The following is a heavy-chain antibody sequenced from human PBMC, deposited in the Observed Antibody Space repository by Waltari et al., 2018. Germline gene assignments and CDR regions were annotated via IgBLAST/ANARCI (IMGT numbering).Heavy chain of an antibody. Sequence: QVQLQESGPGLVKSSETLSLTCDVSGDSISSGFYWVWIRRPPGKGPEWIGSVYHNGKTFCNPSLESRVTMSVDTSKRHFSLSLSSVTAADTAVYYCARATCSHGGCSMYYFYYYMDVWGKGTTVTVSS. CDR2: VYHNGKT. D-gene: IGHD5-18*01. CDR3: ARATCSHGGCSMYYFYYYMDV. V-gene: IGHV4-38-2*01. CDR1: GDSISSGFY. J-gene: IGHJ6*03.